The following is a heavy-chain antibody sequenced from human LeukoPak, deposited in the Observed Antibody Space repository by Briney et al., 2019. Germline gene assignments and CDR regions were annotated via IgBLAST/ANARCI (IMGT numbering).Heavy chain of an antibody. CDR1: GFTFSSYW. D-gene: IGHD6-6*01. CDR2: INHNGNVN. J-gene: IGHJ6*02. Sequence: GGSLRLSCAASGFTFSSYWMNWARQAPGKGLEWVASINHNGNVNYYVDSVKGRFTISRDNAKNSLYLQMNSLRAEDTAVYYCAREYSSSSYYYGMDVWGQGTTVTVSS. CDR3: AREYSSSSYYYGMDV. V-gene: IGHV3-7*01.